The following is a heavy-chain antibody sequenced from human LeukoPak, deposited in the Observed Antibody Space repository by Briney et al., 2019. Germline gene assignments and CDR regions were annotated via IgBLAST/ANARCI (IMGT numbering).Heavy chain of an antibody. CDR2: INSDGGST. Sequence: GGSLRLSCTASGFTFSSYWMHWVRQAPGKGLVWVSRINSDGGSTSYADSVKGRFTISRDNSKNTLYLQMNSLRAEDTAVYYCARRIQGMAPYYFDYWGQGTLVTVSS. CDR3: ARRIQGMAPYYFDY. D-gene: IGHD5-24*01. CDR1: GFTFSSYW. V-gene: IGHV3-74*01. J-gene: IGHJ4*02.